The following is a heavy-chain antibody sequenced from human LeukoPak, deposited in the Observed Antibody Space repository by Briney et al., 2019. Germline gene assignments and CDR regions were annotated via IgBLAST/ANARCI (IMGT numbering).Heavy chain of an antibody. Sequence: GGSLRLSCATSGFTFRNFAMNWVRQAPARGLEWVSSLRGDGETFYADSVKGRFTLSRDESRNTVYLQMNNLRVEDTAEYFCAKASWVSSADAVLWGQGTLVTVSS. CDR2: LRGDGET. D-gene: IGHD3-16*01. CDR3: AKASWVSSADAVL. V-gene: IGHV3-23*01. J-gene: IGHJ4*02. CDR1: GFTFRNFA.